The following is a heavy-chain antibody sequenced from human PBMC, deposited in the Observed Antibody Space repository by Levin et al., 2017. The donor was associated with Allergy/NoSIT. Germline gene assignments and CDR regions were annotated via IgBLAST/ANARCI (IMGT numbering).Heavy chain of an antibody. J-gene: IGHJ5*02. V-gene: IGHV4-39*01. CDR1: GGSISSSSYY. Sequence: SQTLSLTCTVSGGSISSSSYYWGWIRQPPGKGLEWIGSIYYSGSTYYNPSLKSRVTISVDTSKNQFSLKLSSVTAADTAVYYCSSSADGWFDPWGQGTLVTVSS. CDR2: IYYSGST. D-gene: IGHD2-2*01. CDR3: SSSADGWFDP.